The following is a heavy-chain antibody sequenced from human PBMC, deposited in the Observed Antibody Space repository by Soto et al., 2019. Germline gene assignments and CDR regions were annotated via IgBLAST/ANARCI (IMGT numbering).Heavy chain of an antibody. CDR1: GVTFSTST. CDR3: ARAGFVSGWNEFSGMDV. J-gene: IGHJ6*02. V-gene: IGHV1-69*11. CDR2: IIPILGTA. Sequence: VQLVQSGAEVRKPGSSVKVSCQVSGVTFSTSTITWVRQAPGQGLEWMGSIIPILGTAKSTQKFQGRVTITADESASVAYMELSSLTSEDTAVYYRARAGFVSGWNEFSGMDVWGQGTTVTFSS. D-gene: IGHD6-19*01.